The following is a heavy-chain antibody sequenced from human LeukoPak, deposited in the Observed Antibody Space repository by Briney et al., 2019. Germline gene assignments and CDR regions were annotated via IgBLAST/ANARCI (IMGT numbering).Heavy chain of an antibody. D-gene: IGHD6-13*01. Sequence: GGSLRLSCAAYGFTFSTYGLSWVGQAPGEGLEWVSVIGTSGGYTNYAASVKRRFTISRDYSKNTLYLQMNSLRAEDTAVYYCAKASSRWYFDGLGQGTLLTVSS. V-gene: IGHV3-23*01. CDR1: GFTFSTYG. CDR2: IGTSGGYT. J-gene: IGHJ4*02. CDR3: AKASSRWYFDG.